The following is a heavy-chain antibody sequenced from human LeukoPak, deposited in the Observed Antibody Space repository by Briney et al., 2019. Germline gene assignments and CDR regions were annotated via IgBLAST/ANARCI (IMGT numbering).Heavy chain of an antibody. CDR1: GGSFSGYY. J-gene: IGHJ5*02. Sequence: SETLSLTCAVYGGSFSGYYWSWIRQPPGKGLEWIGEIDHSGSTNYNPSLKSRVTISVDTSKNQFSLKLSSVTAADTAVYYCARGRLRNWFDPWGQGTLVTVSS. CDR2: IDHSGST. D-gene: IGHD4-17*01. CDR3: ARGRLRNWFDP. V-gene: IGHV4-34*01.